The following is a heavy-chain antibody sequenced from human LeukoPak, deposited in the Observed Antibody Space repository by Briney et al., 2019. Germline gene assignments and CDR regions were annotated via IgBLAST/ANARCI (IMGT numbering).Heavy chain of an antibody. CDR3: ARVEIFPRTFDY. V-gene: IGHV3-53*01. D-gene: IGHD3-3*01. Sequence: GGSLRLSCAASGFTVSSNYMSWVRQAPGKGLEWVSVIYSGGSTYYADSVKGRFTISRDNSKNTLYLQMNSLRAEDTAVYYCARVEIFPRTFDYWGQGTLVTVSS. CDR1: GFTVSSNY. J-gene: IGHJ4*02. CDR2: IYSGGST.